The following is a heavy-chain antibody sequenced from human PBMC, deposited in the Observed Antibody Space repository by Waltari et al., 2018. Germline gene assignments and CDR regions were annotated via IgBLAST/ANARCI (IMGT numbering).Heavy chain of an antibody. CDR3: ASPLGGSGRHPAGWYFDL. V-gene: IGHV4-38-2*01. J-gene: IGHJ2*01. D-gene: IGHD1-26*01. Sequence: QVQLQESGPGLVKPSETLSLTCAVSGYSISSGYYWGWIRQPPGKGLEWIGRIYHSGSTYYNPSLKCRVTLPEDTSKNQCFLKLSAVTAADPAVYYCASPLGGSGRHPAGWYFDLWGRGTLVTVSS. CDR2: IYHSGST. CDR1: GYSISSGYY.